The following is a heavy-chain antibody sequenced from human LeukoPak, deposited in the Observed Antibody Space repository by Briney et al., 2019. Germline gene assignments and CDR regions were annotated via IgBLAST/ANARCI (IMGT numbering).Heavy chain of an antibody. V-gene: IGHV1-8*01. D-gene: IGHD1-26*01. CDR1: GYTFTSYD. J-gene: IGHJ4*02. CDR3: ARGLTDSGSCILDY. Sequence: GASVKVSCKASGYTFTSYDINWVRQATGQGLEWMGWMNPNSGNTGYAQKFQGRVTMTRNTSISTAYMELSSLRSEDTAMYYCARGLTDSGSCILDYWGQGTLVTVSS. CDR2: MNPNSGNT.